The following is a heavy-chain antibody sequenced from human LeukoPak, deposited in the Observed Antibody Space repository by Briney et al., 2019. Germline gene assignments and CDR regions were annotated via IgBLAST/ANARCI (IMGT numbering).Heavy chain of an antibody. CDR3: AKGSGYYSRDAFDI. J-gene: IGHJ3*02. Sequence: GGSLRLSCAASGFTFSSYGIHWVRQAPGKGLEWVSAISGSGGSTYYADSVKGRFTISRDNSKNTLYLQMNSLRAEDTAVYYCAKGSGYYSRDAFDIWGQGTMVTVSS. D-gene: IGHD3-22*01. V-gene: IGHV3-23*01. CDR1: GFTFSSYG. CDR2: ISGSGGST.